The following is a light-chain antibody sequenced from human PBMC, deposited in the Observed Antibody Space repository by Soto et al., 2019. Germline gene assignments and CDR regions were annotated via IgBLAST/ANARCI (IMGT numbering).Light chain of an antibody. J-gene: IGKJ4*01. V-gene: IGKV3-20*01. Sequence: EIGLTQSPGTLSLSPGERATLSCRASQSVSSSFLAWYQQNPGQAPRPLIYGASSRATGVPDRFSGSGSGTDFTLTISRLEPEDVAVYYCQQYGSSPLTFGGGTKVEIK. CDR3: QQYGSSPLT. CDR1: QSVSSSF. CDR2: GAS.